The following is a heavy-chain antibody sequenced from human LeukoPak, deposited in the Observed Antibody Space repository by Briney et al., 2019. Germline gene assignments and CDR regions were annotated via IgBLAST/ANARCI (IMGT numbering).Heavy chain of an antibody. V-gene: IGHV1-58*02. CDR3: AADLGPHGDHDI. CDR2: IVVGSGNT. CDR1: GYTFPRSV. Sequence: SVKVSCKASGYTFPRSVMQWVRQARGQRLEWIGWIVVGSGNTNDAQKFQERVTITRDMYTSTTYMELRSMRSEDTAVYYCAADLGPHGDHDIWGQGQWSPSLQ. D-gene: IGHD7-27*01. J-gene: IGHJ3*02.